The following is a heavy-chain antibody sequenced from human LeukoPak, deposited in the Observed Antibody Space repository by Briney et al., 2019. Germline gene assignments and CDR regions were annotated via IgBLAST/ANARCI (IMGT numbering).Heavy chain of an antibody. D-gene: IGHD3-10*01. CDR3: AKLFESGTYNNFFHY. Sequence: GGSLRLSCAGSGFTLRTYGMHWVRQAPGKGLEWVSAITATSSSTHDADSVQGRFTISGDNSKNTLYLQMNSLRPEDTAIYYCAKLFESGTYNNFFHYWGQGTLVTVFS. CDR2: ITATSSST. CDR1: GFTLRTYG. V-gene: IGHV3-23*01. J-gene: IGHJ4*02.